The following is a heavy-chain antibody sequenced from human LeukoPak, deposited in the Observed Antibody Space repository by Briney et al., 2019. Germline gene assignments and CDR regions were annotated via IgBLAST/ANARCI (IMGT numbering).Heavy chain of an antibody. D-gene: IGHD1-1*01. Sequence: SVKVSCKASGGTFRSYAISWVRQAPGQGLEWMGGIIPIFGTANYAQKFQGRVTITTDESTSTAYMELSSLRSEDTAVYYCARGPVVWNDAIGAFDIWGQGTMVTVSS. CDR3: ARGPVVWNDAIGAFDI. V-gene: IGHV1-69*05. CDR1: GGTFRSYA. J-gene: IGHJ3*02. CDR2: IIPIFGTA.